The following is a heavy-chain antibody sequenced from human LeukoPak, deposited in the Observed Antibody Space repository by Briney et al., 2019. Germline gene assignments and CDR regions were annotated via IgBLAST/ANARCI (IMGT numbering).Heavy chain of an antibody. J-gene: IGHJ1*01. D-gene: IGHD6-19*01. Sequence: GRSLRLSCAASGFTFSSYGMHWVRQALGKGLEWVAVIWYDGSNKYYADSVKGRFTISRDNSKNTLYLQMNSLRAEDTAVYYCAKAYSSGWKGYFQHWGQGTLVTVSS. CDR1: GFTFSSYG. V-gene: IGHV3-33*06. CDR2: IWYDGSNK. CDR3: AKAYSSGWKGYFQH.